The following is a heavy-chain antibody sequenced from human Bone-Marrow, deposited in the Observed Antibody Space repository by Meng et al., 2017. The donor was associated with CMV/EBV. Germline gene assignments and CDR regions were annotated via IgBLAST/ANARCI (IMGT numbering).Heavy chain of an antibody. V-gene: IGHV4-34*01. D-gene: IGHD1-26*01. J-gene: IGHJ4*02. CDR1: GAPFSGY. Sequence: HLQQGGAGRLNPSETLSLTCGVYGAPFSGYWSWVRQPPGKGLEWIGEITHSGSTNYNVSLKSRVTISIDTSKNQFSLKLSSVTATDTAVYYCAPGFRSWSGSYSSWGQGTLVTVSS. CDR3: APGFRSWSGSYSS. CDR2: ITHSGST.